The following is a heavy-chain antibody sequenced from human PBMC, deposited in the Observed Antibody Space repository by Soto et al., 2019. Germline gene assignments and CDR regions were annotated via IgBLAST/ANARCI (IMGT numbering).Heavy chain of an antibody. CDR2: IYYSGST. CDR3: ARRNYYDSSGSLDY. Sequence: QLQLQESGPGLVKPSETLSLTCTVSGGSISSSSYYWGWIRQPPGKGLEWIGSIYYSGSTYYNPSLKSRVTISVDTSKNQFSLKLSSVTAADTAVYYCARRNYYDSSGSLDYWGQGTLVTVSS. D-gene: IGHD3-22*01. CDR1: GGSISSSSYY. J-gene: IGHJ4*02. V-gene: IGHV4-39*01.